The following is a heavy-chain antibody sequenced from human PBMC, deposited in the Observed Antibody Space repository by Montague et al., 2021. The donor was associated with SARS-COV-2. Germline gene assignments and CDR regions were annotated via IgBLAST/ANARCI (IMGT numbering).Heavy chain of an antibody. CDR2: ISTSSRNI. D-gene: IGHD1-26*01. J-gene: IGHJ3*02. CDR1: GFTFSSFN. Sequence: SLRLSCAASGFTFSSFNMNWVRQAPGKGLEWVSFISTSSRNIYYADSVRGRFTISRDKAKNSLYLQMNSLRAEDTAVYYCARDTDSGSYWDAFDIWGQGTMVTVSS. V-gene: IGHV3-48*01. CDR3: ARDTDSGSYWDAFDI.